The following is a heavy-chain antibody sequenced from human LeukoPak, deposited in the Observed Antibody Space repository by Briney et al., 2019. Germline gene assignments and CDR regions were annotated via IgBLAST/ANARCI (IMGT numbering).Heavy chain of an antibody. Sequence: GASVKVSCKASGYTFTSYGISWVRQAPGQGLEWMGWISAYNGNTNYAQKLQGRVTMTTDTSTTTAYMELSSLRSEDTAVYYCARSTSIFGVVISYYFDYWGQGTLVTVSS. CDR1: GYTFTSYG. CDR3: ARSTSIFGVVISYYFDY. CDR2: ISAYNGNT. V-gene: IGHV1-18*01. D-gene: IGHD3-3*01. J-gene: IGHJ4*02.